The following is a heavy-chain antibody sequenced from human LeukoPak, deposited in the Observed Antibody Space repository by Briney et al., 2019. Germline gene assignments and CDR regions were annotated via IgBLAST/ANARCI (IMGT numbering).Heavy chain of an antibody. J-gene: IGHJ3*02. CDR3: ATQLGIFDAFDI. D-gene: IGHD7-27*01. CDR2: IYYSGST. CDR1: GGSISSYY. Sequence: PSETLSLTCTVSGGSISSYYWSWIRQPPGKGLEWIGYIYYSGSTNYNPSLKSRVTISVDTSKNQFSLKLSSVTAADTAVYYCATQLGIFDAFDIWGQGAMVTVSS. V-gene: IGHV4-59*08.